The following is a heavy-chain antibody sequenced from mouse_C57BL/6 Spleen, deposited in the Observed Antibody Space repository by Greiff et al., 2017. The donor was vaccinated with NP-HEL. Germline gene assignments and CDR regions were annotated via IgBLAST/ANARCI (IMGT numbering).Heavy chain of an antibody. CDR2: IGSGGSYT. CDR1: GFTFSSYG. CDR3: ARQDSNYWYFDV. J-gene: IGHJ1*03. Sequence: EVKLEESGGDLVKPGGSLKLSCAASGFTFSSYGMSWVRQTPDKRLEWVATIGSGGSYTYYPDSVKGRFTISRDNAKNTLYLQMSSLKSEDTAMYYCARQDSNYWYFDVWGTGTTVTVSS. D-gene: IGHD2-5*01. V-gene: IGHV5-6*02.